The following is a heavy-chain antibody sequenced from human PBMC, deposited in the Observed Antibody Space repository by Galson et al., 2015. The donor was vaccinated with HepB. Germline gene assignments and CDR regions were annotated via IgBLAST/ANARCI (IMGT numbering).Heavy chain of an antibody. J-gene: IGHJ3*02. CDR3: ARTLTYYYDSSGYHDAFDI. D-gene: IGHD3-22*01. CDR2: ISAYNGNT. V-gene: IGHV1-18*01. CDR1: GYTFTSYG. Sequence: SVKVSCKASGYTFTSYGISWVRQAPGQGLEWMGWISAYNGNTNYAQKLQGRVTMTRDTSISTAYMELSRLRSDDTAVYYCARTLTYYYDSSGYHDAFDIWGQGTMVTVSS.